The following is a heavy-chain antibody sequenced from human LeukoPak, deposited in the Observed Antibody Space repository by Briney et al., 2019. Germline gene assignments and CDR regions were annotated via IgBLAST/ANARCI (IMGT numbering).Heavy chain of an antibody. CDR3: AKSHYCDYQAAFDI. V-gene: IGHV3-23*01. CDR2: IADIEDDT. Sequence: GRSLRPSCAAAGLTFSSYAMSWVRQDPGEGMEWVSAIADIEDDTYYTDSVKARCTISRDNSKNTLYPQMNSLRAEDAAVYYCAKSHYCDYQAAFDIWGQGTMVTVSS. D-gene: IGHD4-17*01. J-gene: IGHJ3*02. CDR1: GLTFSSYA.